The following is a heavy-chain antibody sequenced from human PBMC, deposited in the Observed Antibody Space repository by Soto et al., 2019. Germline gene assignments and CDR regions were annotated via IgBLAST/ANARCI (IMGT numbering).Heavy chain of an antibody. D-gene: IGHD3-10*01. CDR2: INYIGRTT. Sequence: EVQLLESGGGLVQPGGSLRLSCETSGFTFSSYAMTWVRQAPGMGLEWVAVINYIGRTTFHAQSVKGRFTISRDNSMNTVFLQMDSLRAEDTAVYYCVKQRGSCKTYYYNMDVWGLGTTVIVSS. J-gene: IGHJ6*02. CDR1: GFTFSSYA. CDR3: VKQRGSCKTYYYNMDV. V-gene: IGHV3-23*01.